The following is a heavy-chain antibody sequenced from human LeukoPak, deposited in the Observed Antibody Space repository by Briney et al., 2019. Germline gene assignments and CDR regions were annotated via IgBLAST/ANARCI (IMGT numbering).Heavy chain of an antibody. Sequence: SETLSLTCAVYGGSFSGYYWSWIRQPPGKGLEWIGEINHSGSTNYNPSLKSRVTISVDTSKNQFSLKLSSVTAADTAVYYCAKRGLLNWFDPWGQGTLVTVSS. CDR3: AKRGLLNWFDP. J-gene: IGHJ5*02. CDR1: GGSFSGYY. D-gene: IGHD1-26*01. CDR2: INHSGST. V-gene: IGHV4-34*01.